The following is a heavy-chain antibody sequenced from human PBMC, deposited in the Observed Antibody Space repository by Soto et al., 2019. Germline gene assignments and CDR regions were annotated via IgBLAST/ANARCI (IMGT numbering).Heavy chain of an antibody. CDR1: GGSISSGDYY. V-gene: IGHV4-31*03. D-gene: IGHD3-3*01. J-gene: IGHJ5*02. CDR2: IYYSGST. Sequence: QVQLQESGPGLVKPSQTLSLTCTVSGGSISSGDYYWSWIRQHPGKGLEWIGYIYYSGSTYYNPPXXXRXXISVDTSKNQFSLQLSSVTAADTAVYYCARWWSGSRQGFDPWGQGTLVTVSS. CDR3: ARWWSGSRQGFDP.